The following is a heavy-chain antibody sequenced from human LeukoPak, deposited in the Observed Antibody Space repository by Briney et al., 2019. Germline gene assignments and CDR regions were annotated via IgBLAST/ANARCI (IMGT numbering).Heavy chain of an antibody. CDR3: ARVRRIIAALGTGTRREKWFDP. D-gene: IGHD6-13*01. J-gene: IGHJ5*02. Sequence: GSLRLSCAASGFTFSSYEMNWVRQAPGKGLEWVSYISSSGSTIYYADSVKGRFTISRDNAKNSLYLKMNRLRADDTAVYYCARVRRIIAALGTGTRREKWFDPWGQGTLVTVSS. CDR1: GFTFSSYE. V-gene: IGHV3-48*03. CDR2: ISSSGSTI.